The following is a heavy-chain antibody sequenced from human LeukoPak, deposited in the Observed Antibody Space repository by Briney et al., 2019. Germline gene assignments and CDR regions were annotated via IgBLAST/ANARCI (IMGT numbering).Heavy chain of an antibody. CDR3: ARHGYSSGAPNAFDI. V-gene: IGHV5-51*01. D-gene: IGHD6-19*01. CDR1: GYSFTSYW. J-gene: IGHJ3*02. Sequence: GESLKISCKGSGYSFTSYWIGWVRQMPGKGLEWMGIIYPGDSDTRYSPSFQGQVTISADKSISAAYLQWSSLKASDTAMYYCARHGYSSGAPNAFDIWGQGTMVTVSS. CDR2: IYPGDSDT.